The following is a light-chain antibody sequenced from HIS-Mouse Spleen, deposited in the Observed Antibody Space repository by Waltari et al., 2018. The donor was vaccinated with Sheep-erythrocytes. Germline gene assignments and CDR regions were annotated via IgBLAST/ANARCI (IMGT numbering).Light chain of an antibody. CDR1: KLGDNS. CDR2: QDS. Sequence: SYELTQPPSVSVSPGQTASITCSGDKLGDNSACWYQQKPGHPPVLVSYQDSKRPSGVPDRFSGSKSGNTASLTISGLQAEDEADYYCCSYAGSYNHVFATGTKVTVL. CDR3: CSYAGSYNHV. V-gene: IGLV3-1*01. J-gene: IGLJ1*01.